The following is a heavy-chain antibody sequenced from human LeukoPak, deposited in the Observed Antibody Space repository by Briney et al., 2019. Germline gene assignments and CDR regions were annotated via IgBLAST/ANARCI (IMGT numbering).Heavy chain of an antibody. J-gene: IGHJ5*02. V-gene: IGHV1-18*01. Sequence: ASVKVSCKASGYTFTSYGISWVRQAPGQGLEWMGWISAYNGNKNYAQKLQGRVTMTTDTSTSTAYMELRSLRSDDTAVYYCARDRYCSSTSCNWFDPWGQGTLVTVSS. D-gene: IGHD2-2*01. CDR2: ISAYNGNK. CDR1: GYTFTSYG. CDR3: ARDRYCSSTSCNWFDP.